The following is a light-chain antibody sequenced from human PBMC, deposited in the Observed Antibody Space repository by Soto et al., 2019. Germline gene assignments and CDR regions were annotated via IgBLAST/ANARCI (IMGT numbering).Light chain of an antibody. CDR3: AAWDDTLTRYV. V-gene: IGLV1-44*01. CDR1: NSNIASNT. Sequence: QSLLEQPPLSSETPGQTVSISCSGSNSNIASNTVNWYQHLPGTAPKLLIYYNNQRPSGVPDRFSGSKSGTSASLAISGLQSEDESDYHCAAWDDTLTRYVFGTGTKVTVL. CDR2: YNN. J-gene: IGLJ1*01.